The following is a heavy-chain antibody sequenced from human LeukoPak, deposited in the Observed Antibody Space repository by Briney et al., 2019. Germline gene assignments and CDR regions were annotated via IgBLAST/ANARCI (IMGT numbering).Heavy chain of an antibody. CDR1: GYTFTGYY. V-gene: IGHV1-2*02. CDR2: INPNSGGT. CDR3: ASAYSYGWAFDY. D-gene: IGHD5-18*01. Sequence: ASVKVSCKASGYTFTGYYMHWVRQAPGQGLEWMGWINPNSGGTNYAQKFQGRVTMTRDTSISTGYMELSRLRSDDTAVYYCASAYSYGWAFDYWGQGTLVTVSS. J-gene: IGHJ4*02.